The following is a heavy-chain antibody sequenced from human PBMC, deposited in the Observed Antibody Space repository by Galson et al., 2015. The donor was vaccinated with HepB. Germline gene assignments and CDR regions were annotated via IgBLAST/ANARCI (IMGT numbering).Heavy chain of an antibody. CDR2: ISAYNGNT. Sequence: SVKVSCKASDYTFTSYGISWVRQAPGQGLEWMGWISAYNGNTNYAQKLQGRVTMTTDTSTSTAYMELRSLRSDDTAVYYCARVTYYDFWSGYLRAFDIWGQGTMVTVSS. D-gene: IGHD3-3*01. V-gene: IGHV1-18*01. CDR1: DYTFTSYG. J-gene: IGHJ3*02. CDR3: ARVTYYDFWSGYLRAFDI.